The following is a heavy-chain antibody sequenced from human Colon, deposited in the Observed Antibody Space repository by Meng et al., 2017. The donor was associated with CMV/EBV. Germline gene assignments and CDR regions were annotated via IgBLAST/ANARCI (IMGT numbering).Heavy chain of an antibody. D-gene: IGHD2-15*01. CDR3: ARAEYYCSGGSCYSGVLNY. CDR1: GITFDDNV. CDR2: INSDGSST. J-gene: IGHJ4*02. Sequence: GESLKISCAVSGITFDDNVMHWVRQVPGKGLVWVSRINSDGSSTSYADSVKGRFTISRDNAKNTLYLQMNSLRAEDTAVYYCARAEYYCSGGSCYSGVLNYWGQGTLVTVSS. V-gene: IGHV3-74*01.